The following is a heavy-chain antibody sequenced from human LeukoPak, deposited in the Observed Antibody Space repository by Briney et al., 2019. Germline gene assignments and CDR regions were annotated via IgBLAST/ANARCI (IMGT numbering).Heavy chain of an antibody. J-gene: IGHJ4*02. Sequence: SETLSLTCTVSGASISALSDYWGWIRQAPGKGLEWIGSMFNGGGTFYNPSLKSRVSMSIDVSKNQFSLRLKSVAASDTALYYCARHLTYDLGDFWGQGALATDAS. CDR2: MFNGGGT. CDR1: GASISALSDY. D-gene: IGHD3-3*01. V-gene: IGHV4-39*01. CDR3: ARHLTYDLGDF.